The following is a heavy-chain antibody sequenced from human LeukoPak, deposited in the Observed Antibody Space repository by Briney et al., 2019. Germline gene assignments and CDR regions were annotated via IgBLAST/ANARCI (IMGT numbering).Heavy chain of an antibody. CDR2: ISYDGTTK. CDR1: GFTFSTYA. Sequence: GGSLRLSCAASGFTFSTYAMHWVRQAPWKGLEWVAVISYDGTTKYHADSVRGRFTISRDNSENTLYLQVNTLRAEHTAVYCCARVRIVGSTYDAFDIWGQGTMVTVSS. J-gene: IGHJ3*02. CDR3: ARVRIVGSTYDAFDI. V-gene: IGHV3-30-3*01. D-gene: IGHD1-26*01.